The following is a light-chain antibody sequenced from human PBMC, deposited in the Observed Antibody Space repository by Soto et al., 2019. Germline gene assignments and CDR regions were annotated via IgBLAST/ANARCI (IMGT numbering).Light chain of an antibody. J-gene: IGKJ1*01. CDR2: AAS. CDR1: QTIRAY. V-gene: IGKV1-39*01. Sequence: DIHMTQVPSSLSASVGDRVTITCRASQTIRAYLNWFQQKPGKAPELLIYAASSLQSGVPPRFSGSVSGAEFTLTINSLQPEDTATYYCQQTYNVPQTYGQGTKVEIK. CDR3: QQTYNVPQT.